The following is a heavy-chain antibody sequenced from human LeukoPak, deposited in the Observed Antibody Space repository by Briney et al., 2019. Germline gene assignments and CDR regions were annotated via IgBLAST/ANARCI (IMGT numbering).Heavy chain of an antibody. CDR1: GYTFTSYG. Sequence: GASVKVFCKASGYTFTSYGISWVRQAPGQGLEWMGWISAYNGNTNYAQKLQGRVTMTTDTSTSTAYMELRSLRSDDTAVYYCARDSGGYSSGWYNYWGQGTLVTVSS. D-gene: IGHD6-19*01. CDR2: ISAYNGNT. J-gene: IGHJ4*02. V-gene: IGHV1-18*01. CDR3: ARDSGGYSSGWYNY.